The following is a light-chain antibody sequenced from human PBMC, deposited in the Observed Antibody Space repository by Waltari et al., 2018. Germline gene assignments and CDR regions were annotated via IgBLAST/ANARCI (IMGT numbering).Light chain of an antibody. Sequence: NSLLTQPHSVSESPGKTVTISCTRTSDSIASNYVQWYQQRPGSAPTTFIFEDNQRPSGVPDRFSASIDTSSNSPPLTISGLKTEDEALYYCQSYDSDEGVVFGGGTKLTVL. V-gene: IGLV6-57*03. J-gene: IGLJ2*01. CDR3: QSYDSDEGVV. CDR1: SDSIASNY. CDR2: EDN.